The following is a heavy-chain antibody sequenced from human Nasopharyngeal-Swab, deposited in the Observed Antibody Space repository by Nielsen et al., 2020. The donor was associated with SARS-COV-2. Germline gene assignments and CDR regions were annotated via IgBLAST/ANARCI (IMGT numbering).Heavy chain of an antibody. V-gene: IGHV3-23*01. J-gene: IGHJ4*02. CDR3: AKDQPNYYDSSGSLDY. CDR1: GFTFSSYA. CDR2: ISGSGGST. Sequence: GESLKISCAASGFTFSSYAMSWVRQAPGKGLEWVSAISGSGGSTYYADSVKGRFTISRDNSKNTLYLQMNSLRAEDTTVYYCAKDQPNYYDSSGSLDYWGQGTLVTVS. D-gene: IGHD3-22*01.